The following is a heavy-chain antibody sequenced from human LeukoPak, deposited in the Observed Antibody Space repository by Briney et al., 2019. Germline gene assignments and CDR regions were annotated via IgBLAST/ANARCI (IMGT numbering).Heavy chain of an antibody. D-gene: IGHD5-12*01. Sequence: SSVKASCKTSGYTFTDYYLHWVRPAPGQGLEWVGWIHPNTGATHHAQKFQGRLTMTRDTSISTVYMELTRLRSDDTAVYYCARDMGRYSGYDYDYWGQGTLVTASS. CDR1: GYTFTDYY. CDR2: IHPNTGAT. V-gene: IGHV1-2*02. CDR3: ARDMGRYSGYDYDY. J-gene: IGHJ4*02.